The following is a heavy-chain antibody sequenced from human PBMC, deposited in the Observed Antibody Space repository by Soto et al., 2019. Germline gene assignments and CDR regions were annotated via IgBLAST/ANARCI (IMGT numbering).Heavy chain of an antibody. D-gene: IGHD6-13*01. J-gene: IGHJ5*02. CDR2: IYYSGST. V-gene: IGHV4-31*03. CDR3: ARTGSSWYFSGNEGKFDP. Sequence: QVQLQESGPGLVKPSQTLSLTCTVSGGSISSGGYYWSWIRQHPGKGLEWIGYIYYSGSTYYNPXXTRRGTISVDXXKXQXXLKLSSVTAADTAVYDCARTGSSWYFSGNEGKFDPWGQGTLVTVSS. CDR1: GGSISSGGYY.